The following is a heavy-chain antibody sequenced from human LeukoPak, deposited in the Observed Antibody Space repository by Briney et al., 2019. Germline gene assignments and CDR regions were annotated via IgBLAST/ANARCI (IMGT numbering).Heavy chain of an antibody. CDR2: IYYSGST. D-gene: IGHD3-10*01. Sequence: SETLSLTYTVSGGSISSGGYYWSWIRQHPGKGLEWIGYIYYSGSTYYNPSLKSRVTISVDTSKNQFSLKLSSVTAADTAVYYYARDLGVHYYGSGSYYSHAFDPWGQGTLVTVSS. J-gene: IGHJ5*02. V-gene: IGHV4-31*03. CDR1: GGSISSGGYY. CDR3: ARDLGVHYYGSGSYYSHAFDP.